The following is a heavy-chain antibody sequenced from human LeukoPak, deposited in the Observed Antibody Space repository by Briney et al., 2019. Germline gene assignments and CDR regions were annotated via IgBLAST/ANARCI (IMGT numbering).Heavy chain of an antibody. CDR1: GASISSSY. CDR2: MFYSGST. V-gene: IGHV4-59*01. D-gene: IGHD6-19*01. J-gene: IGHJ4*02. Sequence: PSETLSLTCTVSGASISSSYWSWIRQPPGKGLEWIGYMFYSGSTNYNPSLKSRVTISVDTSKNQVSLKLTSVTAADTAVYYCARIGYSSGWSNFDYWGQGTLVTVSS. CDR3: ARIGYSSGWSNFDY.